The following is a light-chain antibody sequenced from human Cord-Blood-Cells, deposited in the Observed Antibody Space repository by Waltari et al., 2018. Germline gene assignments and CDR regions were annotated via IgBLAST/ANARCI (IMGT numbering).Light chain of an antibody. J-gene: IGLJ2*01. Sequence: QSALTQPASVSGSPGQSITISCTGTSSDVGGYNYVSWYQKHPGKAPKLMIYDVRNRPSGVSNRFSGSKSGNTASLTISGLQAEDEADYYRSSYTSSSTRVFGGGTKLTVL. V-gene: IGLV2-14*01. CDR1: SSDVGGYNY. CDR3: SSYTSSSTRV. CDR2: DVR.